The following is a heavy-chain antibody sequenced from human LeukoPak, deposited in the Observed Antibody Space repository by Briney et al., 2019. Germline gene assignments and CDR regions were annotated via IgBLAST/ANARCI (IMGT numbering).Heavy chain of an antibody. J-gene: IGHJ4*02. D-gene: IGHD6-19*01. CDR1: GFTFSSYA. CDR2: ISYDGSNK. V-gene: IGHV3-30-3*01. Sequence: QPGGSLRLSCAASGFTFSSYAMHWVRQAPGKGLEWVAVISYDGSNKYYTDSVKGRFTISRDNSKNTLYLQMNSLRAEDTAVYYCARDQTRRAVAGPTFWGQGTLVTVSS. CDR3: ARDQTRRAVAGPTF.